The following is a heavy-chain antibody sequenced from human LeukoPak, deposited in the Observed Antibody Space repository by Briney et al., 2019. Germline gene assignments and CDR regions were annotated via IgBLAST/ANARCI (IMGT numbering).Heavy chain of an antibody. V-gene: IGHV3-33*01. CDR1: GFAFSTYG. CDR2: IWYDGTNK. Sequence: PGGSLRLSCAASGFAFSTYGFHWVRQAPGKGLEWVALIWYDGTNKYYGDSVKGRFTISRDNSKNTLYLQMNSLRAEDTAVYYCARDLGTTMVRGFDYWGLGTLVTVSS. J-gene: IGHJ4*02. D-gene: IGHD3-10*01. CDR3: ARDLGTTMVRGFDY.